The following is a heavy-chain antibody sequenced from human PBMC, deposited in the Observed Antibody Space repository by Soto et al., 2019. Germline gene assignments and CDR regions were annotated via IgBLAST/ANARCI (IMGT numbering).Heavy chain of an antibody. Sequence: QVQLQESGPGLVKPSGTLSLTCAVSSGSISSSDWWSWVRQPPGKGLEWIGEIYHSGSTNYNPSLKIRVTISVDKSKNQFSLKLSSVTAADTAIYYCAIRYSYYYYIHVWGKGTTVTVSS. V-gene: IGHV4-4*02. CDR3: AIRYSYYYYIHV. J-gene: IGHJ6*03. CDR1: SGSISSSDW. D-gene: IGHD4-4*01. CDR2: IYHSGST.